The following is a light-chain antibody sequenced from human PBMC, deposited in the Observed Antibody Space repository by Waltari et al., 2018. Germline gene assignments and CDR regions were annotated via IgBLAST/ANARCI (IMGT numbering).Light chain of an antibody. V-gene: IGKV1-39*01. Sequence: DIRMTQFSSSLSASVGDRVTNPCRASQSISSYLNWYQQKPGEAPGLLISTASSLQSGVPSRLSGSGSGTDFTLTISSLQPEDSATYYCQQSYSTPAFGGGTKVEIK. J-gene: IGKJ4*01. CDR2: TAS. CDR3: QQSYSTPA. CDR1: QSISSY.